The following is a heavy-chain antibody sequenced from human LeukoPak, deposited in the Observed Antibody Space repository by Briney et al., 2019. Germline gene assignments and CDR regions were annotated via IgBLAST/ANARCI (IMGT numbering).Heavy chain of an antibody. CDR2: IYPGDSDT. V-gene: IGHV5-51*01. CDR1: GYSLTSYW. CDR3: ARQAYGDSNNFDY. Sequence: GESLKISCKGSGYSLTSYWIGWVRQMPGKGLEWMGIIYPGDSDTRYSPSFQGQVTISADKSISTAYLRWSSLKASDTAMYYCARQAYGDSNNFDYWGQGTLVTVSS. J-gene: IGHJ4*02. D-gene: IGHD4-17*01.